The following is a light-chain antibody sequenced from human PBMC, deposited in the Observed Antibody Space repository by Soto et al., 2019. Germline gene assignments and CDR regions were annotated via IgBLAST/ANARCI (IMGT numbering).Light chain of an antibody. J-gene: IGKJ1*01. CDR3: QQYTSYSWT. CDR1: QSINSW. V-gene: IGKV1-5*01. CDR2: DAS. Sequence: DVQMTQSPSTLSACVGDRVTITCRASQSINSWLAWYQQKPGKAPQILIYDASTLKSGVPSRFSASGSGTEFTLIISSLQPDDFATYYCQQYTSYSWTFGQGTKVDIK.